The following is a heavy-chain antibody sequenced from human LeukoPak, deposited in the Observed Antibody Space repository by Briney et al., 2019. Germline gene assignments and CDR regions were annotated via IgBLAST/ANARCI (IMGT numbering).Heavy chain of an antibody. V-gene: IGHV3-48*03. CDR3: ASGFSGGVRGWFDP. J-gene: IGHJ5*02. D-gene: IGHD3-10*01. Sequence: GGSLRLSCAASGFTFSSYEMNWVRQAPGKGLEWVSYISSSGSTIYYADSVKGRFTISRDNAKNSLYLQMNSLRAEDTAVYYCASGFSGGVRGWFDPWGQETLVTVSS. CDR1: GFTFSSYE. CDR2: ISSSGSTI.